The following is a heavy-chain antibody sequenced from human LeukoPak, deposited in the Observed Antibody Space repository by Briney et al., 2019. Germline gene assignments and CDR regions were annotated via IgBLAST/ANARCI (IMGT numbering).Heavy chain of an antibody. CDR3: VGWGISGITDH. D-gene: IGHD1-7*01. J-gene: IGHJ4*02. CDR2: TKQDGSEK. Sequence: GGSLRLSCAASELTSSTSWMSWVRQAPGKGLEWVAQTKQDGSEKYYVDSVKGRFTTSRDKNSLFLQMNSVRAEDTAVYYCVGWGISGITDHWGQGTLVTVSS. V-gene: IGHV3-7*01. CDR1: ELTSSTSW.